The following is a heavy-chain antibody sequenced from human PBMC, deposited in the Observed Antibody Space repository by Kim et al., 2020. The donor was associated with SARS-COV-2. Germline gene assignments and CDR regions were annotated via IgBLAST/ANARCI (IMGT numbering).Heavy chain of an antibody. V-gene: IGHV1-69*04. D-gene: IGHD3-10*01. J-gene: IGHJ6*02. CDR3: PSQITMVRGVITNYGMDV. Sequence: SVKVSCKASGGTFSSYAISWVRQAPGQGLEWMGRIIPILGIANYAQKFQGRVTITADKSTSTAYMELSSLRSEDTAVYYCPSQITMVRGVITNYGMDVWGQGTTVTVSS. CDR2: IIPILGIA. CDR1: GGTFSSYA.